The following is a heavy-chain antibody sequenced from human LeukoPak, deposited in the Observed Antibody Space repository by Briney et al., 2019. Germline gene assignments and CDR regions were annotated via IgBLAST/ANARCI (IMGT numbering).Heavy chain of an antibody. CDR1: GFTFSSYA. CDR3: AKEGYSSTWNADFDF. Sequence: GGSLRLSCAASGFTFSSYAMSWVRQAPGKGLEWVSAISGSSGTTYYADSVKGRFTISRDNSKNTLYLQMNSLRAEDTAVYYCAKEGYSSTWNADFDFGGQGTLVTVSS. J-gene: IGHJ4*02. V-gene: IGHV3-23*01. CDR2: ISGSSGTT. D-gene: IGHD6-13*01.